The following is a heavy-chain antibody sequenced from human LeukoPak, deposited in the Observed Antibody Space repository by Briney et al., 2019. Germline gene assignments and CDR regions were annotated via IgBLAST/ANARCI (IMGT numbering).Heavy chain of an antibody. CDR3: AREVMAKRRAFDI. CDR2: IYSDDRT. CDR1: GFTFSRYW. D-gene: IGHD2-8*01. J-gene: IGHJ3*02. V-gene: IGHV3-53*04. Sequence: GGSLRLSCAASGFTFSRYWMHWVRQAPGKGLEWVSVIYSDDRTYYADSVKGRFTISRHTSKKTLYLQMNSLRAEDTAVYYCAREVMAKRRAFDIWGQGTVVTVSS.